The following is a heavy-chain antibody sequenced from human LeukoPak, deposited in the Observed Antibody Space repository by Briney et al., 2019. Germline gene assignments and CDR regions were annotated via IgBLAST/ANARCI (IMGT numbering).Heavy chain of an antibody. V-gene: IGHV3-30*02. CDR3: AKDPVLRYFDWLVY. CDR1: GFTFSSYG. Sequence: GGSLRLSCAASGFTFSSYGMHWVRQAPGKGLEGVAFIRYDGSNKYYADSGKGRFTISRDNSKNTLYLQMNSLRAEDTAVYYRAKDPVLRYFDWLVYWGQGTLVTVSS. D-gene: IGHD3-9*01. CDR2: IRYDGSNK. J-gene: IGHJ4*02.